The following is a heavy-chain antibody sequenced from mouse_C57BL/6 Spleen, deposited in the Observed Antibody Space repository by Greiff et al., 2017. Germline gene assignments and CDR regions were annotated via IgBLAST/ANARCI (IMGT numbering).Heavy chain of an antibody. J-gene: IGHJ2*01. CDR3: ARQGDYYYGSSYGY. D-gene: IGHD1-1*01. CDR1: GYSITSGYY. V-gene: IGHV3-6*01. CDR2: ISYDGSN. Sequence: VQLKESGPGLVKPSQSLSLTCSVTGYSITSGYYWNWIRQFPGNKLEWMGYISYDGSNNYNPSLKNRISITRDTSKNQFFLKLNSVTTEDTATYYCARQGDYYYGSSYGYWGQGTTLTVSS.